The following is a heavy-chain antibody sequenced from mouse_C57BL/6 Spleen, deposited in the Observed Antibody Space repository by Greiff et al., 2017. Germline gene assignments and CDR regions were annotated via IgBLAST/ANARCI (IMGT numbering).Heavy chain of an antibody. J-gene: IGHJ4*01. Sequence: VQLQQSGAELVKPGASVKLSCKASGYTFTSYWMHWVKQRPGPGLEWIGMIHPNNGSTNSNEKFKSKATLTADKSSSTAYMQLSSLTSENSAVYYCASSSYDYDVLARDYWGQGTSVTVSS. V-gene: IGHV1-64*01. D-gene: IGHD2-4*01. CDR1: GYTFTSYW. CDR2: IHPNNGST. CDR3: ASSSYDYDVLARDY.